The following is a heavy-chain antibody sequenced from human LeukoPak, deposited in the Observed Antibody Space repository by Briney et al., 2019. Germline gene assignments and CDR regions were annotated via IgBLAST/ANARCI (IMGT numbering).Heavy chain of an antibody. V-gene: IGHV3-21*01. CDR3: AGTTAPGYYYMDV. D-gene: IGHD5-18*01. J-gene: IGHJ6*03. CDR2: ISSSSSYT. CDR1: GFTFSSYS. Sequence: GGSLRLSCTASGFTFSSYSMNWVRQAPGKGLEWVSSISSSSSYTYYADSVKGRFTIFRDNAKNSLYLQMNSLRAEDTAVYYCAGTTAPGYYYMDVWGKGTTVTVSS.